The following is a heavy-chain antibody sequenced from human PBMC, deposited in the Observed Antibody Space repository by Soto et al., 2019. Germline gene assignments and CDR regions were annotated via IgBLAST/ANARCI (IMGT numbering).Heavy chain of an antibody. CDR3: ARSTTYSSGWYGYDY. J-gene: IGHJ4*02. CDR1: GYSFTSYW. D-gene: IGHD6-19*01. V-gene: IGHV5-51*01. CDR2: IYPGDSDT. Sequence: PGESLKISCNGSGYSFTSYWIGWVRQMPGKGLEWMGIIYPGDSDTRYSPSFQGQVTISADKSISTAYLQWSSLKASDTAMYYCARSTTYSSGWYGYDYWGQGTLVTVSS.